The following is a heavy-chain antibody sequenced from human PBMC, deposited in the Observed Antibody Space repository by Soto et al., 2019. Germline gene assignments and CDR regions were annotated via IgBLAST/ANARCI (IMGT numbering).Heavy chain of an antibody. V-gene: IGHV4-59*08. D-gene: IGHD3-10*01. CDR1: GGSISSYY. CDR3: ARLWFGELLPNWFAP. J-gene: IGHJ5*02. CDR2: IYYSGST. Sequence: SETLSLTCTVSGGSISSYYWSWIRQPPGKGLEWIGYIYYSGSTNYNPSLKSRVTISVDTSKNQFSLKLSSVTAADTAVYYCARLWFGELLPNWFAPWGQGTLVTVSS.